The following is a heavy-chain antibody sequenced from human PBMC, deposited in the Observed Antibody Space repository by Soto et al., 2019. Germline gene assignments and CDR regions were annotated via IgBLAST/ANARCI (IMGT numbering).Heavy chain of an antibody. D-gene: IGHD2-15*01. Sequence: QVQLLQSGAEAKKPGASVKVSCKASADTFANYGISWVRQAPGQGPEWMGWITPSNGDTNYAQKFQGRVIMTTDTFTSTAYMELRSLRSDDTAVYYCARMAPCSGGNCYSRPLDSWGQGTLVTVSS. CDR1: ADTFANYG. CDR2: ITPSNGDT. CDR3: ARMAPCSGGNCYSRPLDS. V-gene: IGHV1-18*01. J-gene: IGHJ4*02.